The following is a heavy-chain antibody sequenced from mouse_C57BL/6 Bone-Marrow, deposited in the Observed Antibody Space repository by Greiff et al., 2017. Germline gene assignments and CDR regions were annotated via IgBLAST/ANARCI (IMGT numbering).Heavy chain of an antibody. CDR2: IYPGSGST. CDR3: ARAYYSNCDAMDY. D-gene: IGHD2-5*01. J-gene: IGHJ4*01. CDR1: GYTFTSYW. V-gene: IGHV1-55*01. Sequence: QVQLQQPGAELVKPGASVKMSCKASGYTFTSYWITWVKQRPGQGLEWIGDIYPGSGSTNYNEKFKSKATLTVDTSSSTAYMQLSSLTSEDSAVYYCARAYYSNCDAMDYWGQGTSVTVSS.